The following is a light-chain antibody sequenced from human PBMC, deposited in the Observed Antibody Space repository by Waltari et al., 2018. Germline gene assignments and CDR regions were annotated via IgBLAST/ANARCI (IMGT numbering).Light chain of an antibody. V-gene: IGLV1-40*01. CDR2: GHS. CDR3: QSFDSNLSASV. J-gene: IGLJ3*02. CDR1: SRNFGPGYD. Sequence: QSVLTQPPSMSGAPGQKVTIPSTGRSRNFGPGYDVQWYQQFPATAPTLHFFGHSNRPAGVPGRFSGSRSGTSASLAIAGLQSEDEAVYYCQSFDSNLSASVFGGGTKLTVL.